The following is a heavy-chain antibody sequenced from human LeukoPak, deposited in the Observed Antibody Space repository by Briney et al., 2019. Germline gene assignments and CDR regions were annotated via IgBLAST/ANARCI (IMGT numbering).Heavy chain of an antibody. J-gene: IGHJ4*02. CDR3: ARAPPRGSYYRGYFDY. Sequence: PSETLSLTCTVYGGSISSYYWSWIRQAPGKGLEWIGYIYYSGSTTYNPSLKSRVTISVDTSKNQFSLNLSSVTAADTAVYYCARAPPRGSYYRGYFDYWGQGTLVTVSS. D-gene: IGHD3-10*01. CDR1: GGSISSYY. V-gene: IGHV4-59*01. CDR2: IYYSGST.